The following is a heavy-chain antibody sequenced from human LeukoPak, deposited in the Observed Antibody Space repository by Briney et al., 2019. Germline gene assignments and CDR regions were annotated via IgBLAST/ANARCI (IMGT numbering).Heavy chain of an antibody. CDR3: ARRDSSSWFLDY. J-gene: IGHJ4*02. CDR2: IYYSGST. V-gene: IGHV4-39*01. D-gene: IGHD6-13*01. CDR1: GGSISSSSYY. Sequence: SSETLSLTCTVSGGSISSSSYYWGWIRQPPGKGLEWIGSIYYSGSTYYNPSLKSRVTISVDTSKNQFSLKLSSVTAADTAVYYCARRDSSSWFLDYWGQGTLVTVSS.